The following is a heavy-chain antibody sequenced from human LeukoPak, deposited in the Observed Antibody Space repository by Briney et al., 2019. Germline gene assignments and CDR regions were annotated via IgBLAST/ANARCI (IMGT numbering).Heavy chain of an antibody. CDR3: AKVGLGYACYDSGGVAYGD. V-gene: IGHV3-23*01. D-gene: IGHD5-12*01. CDR1: GSYA. Sequence: GGSLRLSCVASGSYAMSWVRQGPGKGLEWVSAIGGSPGDTHYADSVKGRFTISRDNYKNTLYLQMNSLRAEDTAEYYCAKVGLGYACYDSGGVAYGDWGQGTLVTVSS. J-gene: IGHJ4*02. CDR2: IGGSPGDT.